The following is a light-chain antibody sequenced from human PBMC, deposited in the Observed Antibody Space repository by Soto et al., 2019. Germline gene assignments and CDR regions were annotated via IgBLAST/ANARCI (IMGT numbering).Light chain of an antibody. Sequence: ETVLTQSPGTLSLSPGERATLSCRASQSISSSYLAWYQQKPGQAPRLLIYGASSRATGIPDRFSGSGSGPDFTLTISRLEPEDFAVYYCQKYGRSPPSWTFGQGTKVEIK. CDR1: QSISSSY. V-gene: IGKV3-20*01. J-gene: IGKJ1*01. CDR3: QKYGRSPPSWT. CDR2: GAS.